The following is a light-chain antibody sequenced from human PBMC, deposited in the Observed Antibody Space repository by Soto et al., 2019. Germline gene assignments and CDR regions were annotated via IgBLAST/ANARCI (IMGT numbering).Light chain of an antibody. J-gene: IGLJ3*02. V-gene: IGLV7-43*01. CDR2: TTN. CDR1: TGAVTSGNY. CDR3: LVYYGGAQLV. Sequence: QTVVTHEPSLTVSPGGTVTLTCASSTGAVTSGNYPSWFQQKPGQPPTTLIYTTNSKHSWTPARFSGSLLGGKAALTLSGAQPEDEADYYCLVYYGGAQLVFGGGTKLTVL.